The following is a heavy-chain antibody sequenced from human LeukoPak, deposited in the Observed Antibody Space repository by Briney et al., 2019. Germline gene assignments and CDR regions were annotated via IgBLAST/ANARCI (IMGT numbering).Heavy chain of an antibody. CDR1: GFTFTSYG. Sequence: PGGSLRLSCAASGFTFTSYGMSWVRQAPGEGLEWVSTISGSGGSRHYADFVKGRFTISRDNFKNTVSLQMNSLRAEDTAVYYCAKDLPDYGDYEVGYWGQGTLVTVSS. CDR2: ISGSGGSR. J-gene: IGHJ4*02. V-gene: IGHV3-23*01. CDR3: AKDLPDYGDYEVGY. D-gene: IGHD4-17*01.